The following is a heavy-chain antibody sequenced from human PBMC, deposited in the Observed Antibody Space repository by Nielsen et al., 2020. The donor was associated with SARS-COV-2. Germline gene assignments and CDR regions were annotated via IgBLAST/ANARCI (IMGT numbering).Heavy chain of an antibody. Sequence: GESLKISCVASGYTFSDYGMHWVRQAPGKGLEWVSAISGSGGSTYYADSVKGRFTISRDNSKNTLYLQMNSLRAEDTAVYYCAKVGYFDWPGAFDIWGQGTMVTVSS. V-gene: IGHV3-23*01. J-gene: IGHJ3*02. CDR3: AKVGYFDWPGAFDI. D-gene: IGHD3-9*01. CDR2: ISGSGGST. CDR1: GYTFSDYG.